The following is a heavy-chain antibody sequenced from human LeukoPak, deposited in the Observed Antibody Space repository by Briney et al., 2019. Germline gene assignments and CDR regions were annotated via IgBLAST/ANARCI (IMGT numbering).Heavy chain of an antibody. J-gene: IGHJ4*02. CDR3: ARVAYCAGDCHHMDS. Sequence: GGSLRLSCAASGFTFSNYEMNWVRQAPGKGLEWVSYISSSGGTIYYADSVKGRFTISRDNAKNSLYLQMNSLRAEDTAVYYCARVAYCAGDCHHMDSWGQGTLVTVSS. CDR1: GFTFSNYE. D-gene: IGHD2-21*02. CDR2: ISSSGGTI. V-gene: IGHV3-48*03.